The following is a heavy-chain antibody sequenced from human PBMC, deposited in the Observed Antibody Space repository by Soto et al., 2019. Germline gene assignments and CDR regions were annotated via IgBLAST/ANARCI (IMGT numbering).Heavy chain of an antibody. CDR3: ARTFCSTTSCQAHGIDA. CDR1: CDSVSSGSYY. V-gene: IGHV4-61*01. Sequence: QVQLQESGPGLVKPSETLSLPCTVSCDSVSSGSYYWTWIRQPPGKGLEWIVYLYYTGTTNYNPSLKSRVTMSLHTSSNQFSLRLRSVSAADTAVDFCARTFCSTTSCQAHGIDAWGQGASVTVSS. J-gene: IGHJ6*02. CDR2: LYYTGTT. D-gene: IGHD2-2*01.